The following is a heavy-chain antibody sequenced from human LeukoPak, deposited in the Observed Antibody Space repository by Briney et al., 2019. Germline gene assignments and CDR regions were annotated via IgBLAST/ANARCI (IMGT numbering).Heavy chain of an antibody. Sequence: GGPLRLSCATSGFTLSDHCIDWVRQAPGKGLEWVGRIRNKANSYATEYAASVKGRFTISRDDSQNSLYLQMNSLKTEDTAVYYCARSYCSSTNCYGLDYFDYWGQGTLVTVSS. D-gene: IGHD2-2*01. J-gene: IGHJ4*02. CDR3: ARSYCSSTNCYGLDYFDY. CDR1: GFTLSDHC. V-gene: IGHV3-72*01. CDR2: IRNKANSYAT.